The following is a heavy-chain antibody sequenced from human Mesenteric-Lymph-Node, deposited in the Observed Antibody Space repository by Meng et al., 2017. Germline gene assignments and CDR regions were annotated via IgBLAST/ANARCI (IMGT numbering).Heavy chain of an antibody. CDR3: TTQIFGDYYDSRGYYCLDD. CDR1: GVPPSNAW. J-gene: IGHJ4*02. V-gene: IGHV3-15*01. D-gene: IGHD3-22*01. Sequence: GESLKISCAAYGVPPSNAWMSWVRQAPGKGLEWVGRIKSKTDGGTTDYAAPVKGRFTISRDDSKNTLNLQMNSLKTEDTAVYYCTTQIFGDYYDSRGYYCLDDWGQGTPVTVSS. CDR2: IKSKTDGGTT.